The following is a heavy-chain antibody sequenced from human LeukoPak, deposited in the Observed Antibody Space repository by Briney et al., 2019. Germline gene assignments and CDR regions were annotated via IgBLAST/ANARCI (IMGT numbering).Heavy chain of an antibody. CDR3: ARCCDILTGYSSCYFDY. V-gene: IGHV3-7*03. J-gene: IGHJ4*02. CDR2: IKQDGSEK. CDR1: GFTFSSYG. Sequence: PGGSLRLSCAASGFTFSSYGMNWVRQAPGKGLEWVANIKQDGSEKYYVDSVKGRFTISRDNAKNSLYLQMNSLRAEDTAVYYCARCCDILTGYSSCYFDYWGQGTLVTVSS. D-gene: IGHD3-9*01.